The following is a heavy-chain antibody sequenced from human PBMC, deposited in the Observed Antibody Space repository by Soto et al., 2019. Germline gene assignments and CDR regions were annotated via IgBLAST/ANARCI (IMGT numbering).Heavy chain of an antibody. CDR2: IKSKTDGGTT. J-gene: IGHJ4*02. D-gene: IGHD3-22*01. V-gene: IGHV3-15*01. CDR1: GFTFSNYW. CDR3: TTGYYYDSSGSVY. Sequence: PGGSLRLSCAASGFTFSNYWMHWVRQVPGKGLEWVGRIKSKTDGGTTDYAAPVKGRFTISRDDSKNTLYLQMNSLKTEDTAVYYCTTGYYYDSSGSVYWGQGTLVTVSS.